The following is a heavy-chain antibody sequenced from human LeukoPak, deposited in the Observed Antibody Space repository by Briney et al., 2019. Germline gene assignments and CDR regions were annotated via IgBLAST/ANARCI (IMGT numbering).Heavy chain of an antibody. CDR3: ARASTGYYFDY. Sequence: ASVKVSCKASGYAFTSYYMHWVRQAPGQGLEWMGIINPSGGSTSYAQKFQGRVTMTRDTSTSTVYMELSSLRSEDTAVYYCARASTGYYFDYWGQGTLVTVSS. V-gene: IGHV1-46*01. J-gene: IGHJ4*02. D-gene: IGHD2-8*02. CDR2: INPSGGST. CDR1: GYAFTSYY.